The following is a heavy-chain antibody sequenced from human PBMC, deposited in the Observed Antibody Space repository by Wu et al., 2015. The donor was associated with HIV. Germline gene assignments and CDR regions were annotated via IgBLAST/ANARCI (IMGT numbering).Heavy chain of an antibody. V-gene: IGHV1-24*01. D-gene: IGHD3-9*01. CDR1: GYTLTELS. CDR3: ATQLTGDSAGGYYYYYYMDV. Sequence: QVQLVQSGAEVKKPGASVKVSCKVSGYTLTELSMHWVRQAPGKGLEWMGGFDPEDGETIYAQKFQGRATMTEDTSTDTAYMELSSLRSEDTAVYYCATQLTGDSAGGYYYYYYMDVWGKGTTVTVSS. CDR2: FDPEDGET. J-gene: IGHJ6*03.